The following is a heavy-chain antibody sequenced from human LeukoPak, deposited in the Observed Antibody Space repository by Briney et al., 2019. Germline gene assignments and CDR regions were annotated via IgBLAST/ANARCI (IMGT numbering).Heavy chain of an antibody. J-gene: IGHJ5*02. CDR3: ARDGYCSSTSCYFWAWFDP. D-gene: IGHD2-2*01. V-gene: IGHV4-39*07. CDR1: GGSIRSSIYY. Sequence: SETLSLTCTVSGGSIRSSIYYWGWIRQPPGKGLEWIGSIYYSGSTYYNPSLKSRVTISVDTSKNQFSLKLSSVTAADTAVYYCARDGYCSSTSCYFWAWFDPWGQGTLVTVSS. CDR2: IYYSGST.